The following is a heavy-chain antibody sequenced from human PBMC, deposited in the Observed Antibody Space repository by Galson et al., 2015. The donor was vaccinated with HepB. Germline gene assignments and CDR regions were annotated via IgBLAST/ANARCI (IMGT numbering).Heavy chain of an antibody. J-gene: IGHJ4*02. Sequence: SVKVSCKASGYTFTGYYIHWVRQAPGQGLEWMGWINPNSGGTNYTQKFQGRVTMTRDTSISTAYMELSRLRSDDTAVYYCARAFYDFWSGYYTPYYFDYWGQGPWSPSPQ. D-gene: IGHD3-3*01. V-gene: IGHV1-2*02. CDR2: INPNSGGT. CDR3: ARAFYDFWSGYYTPYYFDY. CDR1: GYTFTGYY.